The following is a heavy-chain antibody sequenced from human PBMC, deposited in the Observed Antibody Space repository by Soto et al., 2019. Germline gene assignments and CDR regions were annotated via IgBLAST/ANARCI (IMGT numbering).Heavy chain of an antibody. Sequence: ASVKVCCKASGYTFTSYDINWVRQATGQGLEWMGWMNPNSGNTGYAQKFQGRVTMTRNTSISTAYMELSSLRSEDTAVYYCARVIPAAGYYYYYYMDVWGKGTTVTVS. CDR1: GYTFTSYD. J-gene: IGHJ6*03. V-gene: IGHV1-8*01. D-gene: IGHD2-2*01. CDR2: MNPNSGNT. CDR3: ARVIPAAGYYYYYYMDV.